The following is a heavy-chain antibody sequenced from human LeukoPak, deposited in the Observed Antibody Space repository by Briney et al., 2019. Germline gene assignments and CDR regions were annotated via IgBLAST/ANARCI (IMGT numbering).Heavy chain of an antibody. J-gene: IGHJ4*02. CDR1: GYTFTSYG. V-gene: IGHV1-18*01. D-gene: IGHD3-3*01. Sequence: ASVTVSCKASGYTFTSYGISWVRQAPGQGLEWMGWISAYNGSTNYAQKLQGRVTMTTDTSTSTAYMELRSLRSDDTAVYYCARDYDFWSDPSLPSPFDYWGQGTLVTVSS. CDR2: ISAYNGST. CDR3: ARDYDFWSDPSLPSPFDY.